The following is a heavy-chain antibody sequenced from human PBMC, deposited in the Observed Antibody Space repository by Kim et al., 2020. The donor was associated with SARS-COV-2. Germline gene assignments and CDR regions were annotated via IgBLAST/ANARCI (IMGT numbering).Heavy chain of an antibody. CDR2: ISSSSSYI. V-gene: IGHV3-21*01. Sequence: GSLRLSCAASGFTFSSYSMNWVRQAPGKGLEWVSSISSSSSYIYYADSVKGRFTISRDNAKNSLYLQMNSLRAEDTAVYYCASPLGDDYYYYYGMDVWGQGTTVTVSS. D-gene: IGHD2-21*02. CDR1: GFTFSSYS. CDR3: ASPLGDDYYYYYGMDV. J-gene: IGHJ6*02.